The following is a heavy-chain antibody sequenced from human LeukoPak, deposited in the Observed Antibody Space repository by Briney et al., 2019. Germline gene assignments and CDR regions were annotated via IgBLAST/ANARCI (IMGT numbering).Heavy chain of an antibody. D-gene: IGHD6-13*01. CDR1: GFTFSSSA. J-gene: IGHJ4*02. CDR3: AKRGDGSSWPGFDY. CDR2: ISGSSDSI. V-gene: IGHV3-23*01. Sequence: GGSLRLSCAASGFTFSSSAMNWVRQAPGKGLEWVSAISGSSDSIYYADSVTGRFTISRDNSENTLYLQMNSLRAEDTAVYYCAKRGDGSSWPGFDYWGQGTLVTVSS.